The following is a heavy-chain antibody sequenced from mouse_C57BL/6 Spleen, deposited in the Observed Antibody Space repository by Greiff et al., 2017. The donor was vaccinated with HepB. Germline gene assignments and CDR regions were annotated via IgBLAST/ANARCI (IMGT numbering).Heavy chain of an antibody. Sequence: EVQLVESGGGLVKPGGSLKLSCAASGFTFSDYGMHWVRQAPEKGLEWVAYISSGSSTIYYADTVKGRFTISRDNAKNTLFLQMTSLRSEDTAMYYCARGHDGYYVDYWGQGTTLTVSS. CDR2: ISSGSSTI. CDR3: ARGHDGYYVDY. J-gene: IGHJ2*01. D-gene: IGHD2-3*01. CDR1: GFTFSDYG. V-gene: IGHV5-17*01.